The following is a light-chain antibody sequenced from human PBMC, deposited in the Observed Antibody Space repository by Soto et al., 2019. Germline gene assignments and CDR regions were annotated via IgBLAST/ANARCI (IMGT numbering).Light chain of an antibody. Sequence: DILMTQSPSTLSASVGDRVTITCRASQSISNWLAWYQQKPGKAPKVLIHKVSNLESGVPSRFSGSGSGTEFTLTISSLQPDDFATYYCQHYSSFPLTFGGGTKVYIK. CDR1: QSISNW. V-gene: IGKV1-5*03. J-gene: IGKJ4*01. CDR3: QHYSSFPLT. CDR2: KVS.